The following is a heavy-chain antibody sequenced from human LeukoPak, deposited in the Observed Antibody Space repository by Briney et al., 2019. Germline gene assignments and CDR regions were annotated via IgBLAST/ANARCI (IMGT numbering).Heavy chain of an antibody. CDR1: GGSISSYY. CDR3: ARALGAYYYGSGSLRTGGWFDP. J-gene: IGHJ5*02. CDR2: IYTSGST. D-gene: IGHD3-10*01. Sequence: SETLSLTCTVSGGSISSYYWSWIRQPAGKGLEWIGRIYTSGSTNYNPSLKSRVTMSVDTSKNQFSLKLSSVTAADTAVYYCARALGAYYYGSGSLRTGGWFDPWGQGTLVTVSS. V-gene: IGHV4-4*07.